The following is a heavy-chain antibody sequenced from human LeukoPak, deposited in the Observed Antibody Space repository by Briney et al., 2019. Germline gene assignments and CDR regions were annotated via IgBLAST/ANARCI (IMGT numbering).Heavy chain of an antibody. D-gene: IGHD3-22*01. J-gene: IGHJ4*02. CDR3: ARDHYYYDSTGYYYLDY. CDR1: GGSISSGSYY. Sequence: PSQTLSLTCTVSGGSISSGSYYWSWIRKPAGKGLEWIGRIYNSGNTNYNPSLKSRVTISVDMSKNQFSLKLSSVTAADTAVYYCARDHYYYDSTGYYYLDYWGQGTLVTVSS. V-gene: IGHV4-61*02. CDR2: IYNSGNT.